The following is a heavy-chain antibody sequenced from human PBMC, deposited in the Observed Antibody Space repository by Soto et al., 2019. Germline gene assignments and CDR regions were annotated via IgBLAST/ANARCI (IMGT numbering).Heavy chain of an antibody. CDR3: AKREYSSSRGKDYYGMDV. CDR1: GFTFGDYA. D-gene: IGHD6-6*01. J-gene: IGHJ6*02. V-gene: IGHV3-23*01. Sequence: GGSLRLSCTTSGFTFGDYAMSWVRQAPGKGLEWVSAISGSGGSTYYADSVKGRFTISRDNSKNTLYLQMSSLRAEDTAVYYCAKREYSSSRGKDYYGMDVWGQGSTVTVSS. CDR2: ISGSGGST.